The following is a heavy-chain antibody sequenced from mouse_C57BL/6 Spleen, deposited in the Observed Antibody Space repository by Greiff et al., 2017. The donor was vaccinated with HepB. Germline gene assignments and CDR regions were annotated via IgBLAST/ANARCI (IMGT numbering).Heavy chain of an antibody. V-gene: IGHV1-69*01. CDR1: GYTFTSYW. Sequence: QVQLQQPGAELVMPGASVKLSCKASGYTFTSYWMHWVKQRPGQGLEWIGEIDPSDSYTNYNQKFKGKSTLTVDKSSSTAYMQLSSLTSEDSAVYYCARTELYSKGYYFDYWGQGTTLTVSS. CDR2: IDPSDSYT. D-gene: IGHD2-5*01. J-gene: IGHJ2*01. CDR3: ARTELYSKGYYFDY.